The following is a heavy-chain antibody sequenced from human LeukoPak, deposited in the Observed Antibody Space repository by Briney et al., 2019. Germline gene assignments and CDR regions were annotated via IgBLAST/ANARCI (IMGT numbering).Heavy chain of an antibody. Sequence: GGSLRLSCAASGFTFSSYAMHWVRQAPGKGLEWVAVISYDGSNKYYADSVKGRFTISRDNSKNTLYLQMNSLRAEDTAIYYCAKNGDRGAYCTGGTCYPYFYYYMDVWGKGTTVTVSS. CDR1: GFTFSSYA. CDR2: ISYDGSNK. J-gene: IGHJ6*03. CDR3: AKNGDRGAYCTGGTCYPYFYYYMDV. V-gene: IGHV3-30*04. D-gene: IGHD2-15*01.